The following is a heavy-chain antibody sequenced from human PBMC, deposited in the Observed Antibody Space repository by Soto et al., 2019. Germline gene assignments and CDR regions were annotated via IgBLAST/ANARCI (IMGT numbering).Heavy chain of an antibody. J-gene: IGHJ5*02. D-gene: IGHD5-12*01. CDR3: AREEGGGYDHRWFDP. V-gene: IGHV4-31*03. Sequence: QVQLQESGPGLVKPSQTLSLTCTVSGGSISSGGYYWSWIRLHPGKGLEWIGYIYYSGSTYYNPSLKSRVTISVDTSKNQFSLQLSSVTAADTAVYYCAREEGGGYDHRWFDPWGQGTLVTVSS. CDR2: IYYSGST. CDR1: GGSISSGGYY.